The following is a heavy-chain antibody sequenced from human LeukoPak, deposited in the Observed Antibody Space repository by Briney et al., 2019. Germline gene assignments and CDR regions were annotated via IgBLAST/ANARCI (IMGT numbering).Heavy chain of an antibody. J-gene: IGHJ6*03. CDR3: ARGPSSSWYRSYYYYMDV. Sequence: ASVKVSCKASGYTFTAYYIHWVRQAPGQGLEWMGWINPNSGGTSYAQKFQGKVTMTRDTSISTAYMELSSLRSEDTAVYYCARGPSSSWYRSYYYYMDVWGKGTTVTVSS. V-gene: IGHV1-2*02. D-gene: IGHD6-13*01. CDR1: GYTFTAYY. CDR2: INPNSGGT.